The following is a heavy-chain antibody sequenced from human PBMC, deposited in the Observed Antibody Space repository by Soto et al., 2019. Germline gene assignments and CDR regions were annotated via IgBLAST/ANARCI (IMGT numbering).Heavy chain of an antibody. J-gene: IGHJ6*02. Sequence: QVQLVQSGAEVKNPGASVKVSCKASGYTFTRYGIGWARQAPGQGLEWMGWINTYNGNTNYAQKVQGRVTLTTDTSTSKAYMELSNLRSNDTAIYYCAMVDVYVTPSPQDVWGQGTTVIVSS. CDR2: INTYNGNT. D-gene: IGHD3-16*01. CDR3: AMVDVYVTPSPQDV. V-gene: IGHV1-18*01. CDR1: GYTFTRYG.